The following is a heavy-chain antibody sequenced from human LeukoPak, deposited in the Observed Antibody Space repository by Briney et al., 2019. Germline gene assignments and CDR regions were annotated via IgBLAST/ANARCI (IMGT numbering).Heavy chain of an antibody. CDR3: AGDYIWGRLL. CDR2: ITSDGSTT. D-gene: IGHD3-16*01. J-gene: IGHJ4*01. V-gene: IGHV3-74*01. CDR1: GFSLSDYW. Sequence: GSLRLSCVGSGFSLSDYWMHWVRQTPGKGRMWVSRITSDGSTTWYADSVKGRFTVSRDNAKNTLFLEMNRLRDEDTAVYYCAGDYIWGRLLWGQGTLVTVSS.